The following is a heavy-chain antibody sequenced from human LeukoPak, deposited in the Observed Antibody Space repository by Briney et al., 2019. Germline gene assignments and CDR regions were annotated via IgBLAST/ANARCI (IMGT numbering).Heavy chain of an antibody. Sequence: GGSLRLSCAASGFTVSSNYLNWVRQAPGKGLEWISVIYSGGSTYYADSVKGRFTISRDNAKNSLYLQMNSLRDEDTAVYYCARENWGSGYYFDYWGQGTLVTVSS. D-gene: IGHD7-27*01. V-gene: IGHV3-53*01. CDR2: IYSGGST. J-gene: IGHJ4*02. CDR1: GFTVSSNY. CDR3: ARENWGSGYYFDY.